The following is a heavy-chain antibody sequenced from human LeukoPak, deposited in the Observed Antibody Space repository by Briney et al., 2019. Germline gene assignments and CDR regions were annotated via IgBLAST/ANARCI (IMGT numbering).Heavy chain of an antibody. D-gene: IGHD2-2*01. CDR1: GFTFSSSW. V-gene: IGHV3-74*03. Sequence: GGSLRLSCAASGFTFSSSWMHWVRQAPGKGLVWVSRINGDGSSTKYADSVMGRFTISRDNAKNTLYLQMNSLRAEDTAVYYCAKELVVRAGDYFDYWGQGTLVTVSS. CDR3: AKELVVRAGDYFDY. CDR2: INGDGSST. J-gene: IGHJ4*02.